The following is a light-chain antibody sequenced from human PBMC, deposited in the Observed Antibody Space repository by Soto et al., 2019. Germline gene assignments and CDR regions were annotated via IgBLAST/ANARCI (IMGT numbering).Light chain of an antibody. CDR1: SSNIGSHV. Sequence: QSVLTQPPSASGTPGQRVTISCSGSSSNIGSHVVYWYQQLAGTAPKLLMYNNNQRPSGVPDRLSGSKSGTSASLAISGLQSEDEADYYCAVWDDSLDGWVFCGGTKVTVL. CDR2: NNN. V-gene: IGLV1-44*01. CDR3: AVWDDSLDGWV. J-gene: IGLJ3*02.